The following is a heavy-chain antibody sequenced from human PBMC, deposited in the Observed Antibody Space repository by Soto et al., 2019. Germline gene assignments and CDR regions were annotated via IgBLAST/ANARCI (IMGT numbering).Heavy chain of an antibody. D-gene: IGHD3-3*01. J-gene: IGHJ6*03. CDR2: IYYSGST. CDR3: ARQSLASITIFGVVIPYYMAV. V-gene: IGHV4-39*01. Sequence: SETLSLTCTVSGGSISSSSYYWGWIRQPPGKGLEWIGSIYYSGSTYYNPSLKSRVTISVDTSKNQFSLKLSSVTAADTAVYYCARQSLASITIFGVVIPYYMAVWGKGTTVTVSS. CDR1: GGSISSSSYY.